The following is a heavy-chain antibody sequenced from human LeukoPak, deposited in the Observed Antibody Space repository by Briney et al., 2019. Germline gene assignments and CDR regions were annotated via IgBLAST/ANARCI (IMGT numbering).Heavy chain of an antibody. CDR1: GGPISGYH. V-gene: IGHV4-34*01. D-gene: IGHD3-10*01. CDR2: INHNGST. CDR3: ARGHGSGSYIVY. Sequence: SETLSLTCTVSGGPISGYHWSWIRQPPGKGLEWIGEINHNGSTNYNPSLKSRVTISVDTSKNQFSLKLSSVTAADTAVYYCARGHGSGSYIVYWGQGTLVTVSS. J-gene: IGHJ4*02.